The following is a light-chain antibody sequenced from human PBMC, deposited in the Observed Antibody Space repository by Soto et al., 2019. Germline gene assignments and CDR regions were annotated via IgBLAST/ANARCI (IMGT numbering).Light chain of an antibody. CDR3: QQSYSTPRT. J-gene: IGKJ2*01. CDR1: QSISSY. V-gene: IGKV1-39*01. CDR2: AAS. Sequence: DIPMTKSPSSLSASVEDRVTITCRASQSISSYLNWYQQKPGKAPKLLIYAASSLQSGVPSRFSDSGSGTDFTLTIISLQTEDFTTYYCQQSYSTPRTFGQGTQLEIK.